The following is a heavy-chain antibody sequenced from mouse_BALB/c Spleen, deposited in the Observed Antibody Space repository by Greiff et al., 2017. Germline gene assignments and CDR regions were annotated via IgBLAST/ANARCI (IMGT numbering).Heavy chain of an antibody. CDR2: ISNGGGST. CDR3: AREGYDGRGFYYAMDY. J-gene: IGHJ4*01. D-gene: IGHD2-3*01. V-gene: IGHV5-12-2*01. Sequence: EVHLVESGGGLVQPGGSLKLSCAASGFTFSSYTMSWVRQTPEKRLEWVAYISNGGGSTYYPDTVKGRFTISRDNAKNTLYLQMSSLKSEDTAMYYCAREGYDGRGFYYAMDYWGQGTSVTVSS. CDR1: GFTFSSYT.